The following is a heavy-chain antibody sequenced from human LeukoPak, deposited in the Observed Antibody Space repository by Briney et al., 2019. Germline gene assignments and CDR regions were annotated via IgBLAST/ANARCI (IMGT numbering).Heavy chain of an antibody. CDR3: AKGAYYDFWSGHQNTRVFDY. J-gene: IGHJ4*02. V-gene: IGHV3-23*01. Sequence: PGGSLRLSCAASGFTFSSYAMSWVRQAPGKGLEWVSAICGSGGSTYYADSVKGRFTTSRDNSKITLYLQMNSPTAEDTAVYYWAKGAYYDFWSGHQNTRVFDYWGQGPLVTVSS. CDR2: ICGSGGST. D-gene: IGHD3-3*01. CDR1: GFTFSSYA.